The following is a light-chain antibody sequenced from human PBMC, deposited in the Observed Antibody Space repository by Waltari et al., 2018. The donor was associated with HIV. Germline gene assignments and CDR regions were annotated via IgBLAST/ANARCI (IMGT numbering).Light chain of an antibody. J-gene: IGLJ3*02. CDR2: SPD. Sequence: HTVVTQEPSLSVSPGGTVTLTCGLNSVSVPPYSFTTWYQQTPGQAPRTLIYSPDIRSSGCPVRFAGSIRGNKAALSITGAQVDEESDYYCLLHMGGGAWVFGGGTKLTVL. CDR1: SVSVPPYSF. CDR3: LLHMGGGAWV. V-gene: IGLV8-61*01.